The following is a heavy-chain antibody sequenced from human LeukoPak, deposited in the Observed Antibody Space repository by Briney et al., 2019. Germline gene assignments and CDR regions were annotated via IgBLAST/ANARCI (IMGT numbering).Heavy chain of an antibody. CDR2: VHTSGST. CDR3: ARGPANGASYFDY. CDR1: GGSIIRGAFY. D-gene: IGHD2-8*01. Sequence: SETLPLTCTVSGGSIIRGAFYWHWIRQPAGKGLEWIGRVHTSGSTHYDPSLSSRVTISLDTSKNQCSLRLSSVTAADTAVYYCARGPANGASYFDYWGQGSLVTVSS. J-gene: IGHJ4*02. V-gene: IGHV4-61*02.